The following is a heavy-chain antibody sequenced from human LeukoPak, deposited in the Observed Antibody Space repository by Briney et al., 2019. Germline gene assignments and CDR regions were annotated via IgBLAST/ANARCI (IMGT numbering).Heavy chain of an antibody. Sequence: GGSLRLSCAASGFTFSSYDMHWVRQATGKGLEWVSAIGTAGDTYYPGSVKGRFTISRENAKNSLYLQMSSLRAEDTAVYYCARGGIQVSGIDEFDYWGQGTLVTVSS. J-gene: IGHJ4*02. CDR2: IGTAGDT. V-gene: IGHV3-13*01. D-gene: IGHD6-19*01. CDR3: ARGGIQVSGIDEFDY. CDR1: GFTFSSYD.